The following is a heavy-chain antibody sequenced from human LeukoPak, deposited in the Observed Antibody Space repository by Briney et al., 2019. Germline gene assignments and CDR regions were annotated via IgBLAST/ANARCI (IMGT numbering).Heavy chain of an antibody. V-gene: IGHV3-48*04. D-gene: IGHD3-22*01. CDR2: ISSSSSSTI. CDR1: GFTFSSYS. Sequence: GGSLRLSCAASGFTFSSYSMNWVRQAPGKGLEWVSYISSSSSSTIYYADSVKGRFTISRDNAKNSLYLQMNSLRAEDTAVYYCARDRGYYDSSGYFDYWGQGTLVTVSS. J-gene: IGHJ4*02. CDR3: ARDRGYYDSSGYFDY.